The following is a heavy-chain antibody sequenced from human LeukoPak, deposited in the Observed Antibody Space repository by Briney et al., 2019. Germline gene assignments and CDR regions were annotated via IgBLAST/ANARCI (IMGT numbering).Heavy chain of an antibody. D-gene: IGHD1-26*01. Sequence: PGGSLRLSCAASGFTVSSNYMSWVRQAPGKGLEWVSVIYSGGSKYYADSVKGRFTISRDDSKNTLYLQMNSLRAEDTAVYYCARGVVGASYFDYWGQGTLVTVSS. CDR2: IYSGGSK. CDR3: ARGVVGASYFDY. V-gene: IGHV3-53*01. CDR1: GFTVSSNY. J-gene: IGHJ4*02.